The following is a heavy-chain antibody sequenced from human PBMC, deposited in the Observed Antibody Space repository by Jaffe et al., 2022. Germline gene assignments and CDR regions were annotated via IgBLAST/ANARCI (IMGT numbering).Heavy chain of an antibody. CDR2: IYHSGST. D-gene: IGHD3-22*01. CDR3: ARRPTYYYDSSGYPTGYFDL. V-gene: IGHV4-59*01. J-gene: IGHJ2*01. Sequence: QVQLQESGPGLVKPSETLSLTCTVSGGSISDYYWSWIRQPPGKRLEWIGYIYHSGSTNYNPSLKSPVTISIDASKNQLSLKLSSVTAADTAVYYCARRPTYYYDSSGYPTGYFDLWGRGTLVTVSS. CDR1: GGSISDYY.